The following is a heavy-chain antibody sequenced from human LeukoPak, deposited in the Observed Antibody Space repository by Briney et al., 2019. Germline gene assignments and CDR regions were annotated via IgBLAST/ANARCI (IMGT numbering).Heavy chain of an antibody. CDR2: ISPYNGDT. V-gene: IGHV1-18*04. CDR1: GYTFNTYG. Sequence: ASVKVSCKASGYTFNTYGITWVRQAPGQGLEWMGWISPYNGDTHYAQKFQDRVTMTTDTSTSTAYMDLRSLRFDDTDVYYFAXXXAFLGYYDTSGYLQQWFDSWGQGTLVTVSS. CDR3: AXXXAFLGYYDTSGYLQQWFDS. J-gene: IGHJ5*01. D-gene: IGHD3-22*01.